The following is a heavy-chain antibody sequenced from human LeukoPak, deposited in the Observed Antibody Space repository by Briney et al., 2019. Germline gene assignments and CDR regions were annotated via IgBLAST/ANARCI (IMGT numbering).Heavy chain of an antibody. CDR1: GYTFTSSG. J-gene: IGHJ6*02. Sequence: ASVKVSCKASGYTFTSSGISWVRQAPGQRLEWMGWINTYNGNTNYAQKLQGRVTMTTDTPTSTAYMELRSLRSDDTAVYYCARDEQWLVPISRPFYGMDVWGQGTTVTVSS. D-gene: IGHD6-19*01. CDR3: ARDEQWLVPISRPFYGMDV. CDR2: INTYNGNT. V-gene: IGHV1-18*01.